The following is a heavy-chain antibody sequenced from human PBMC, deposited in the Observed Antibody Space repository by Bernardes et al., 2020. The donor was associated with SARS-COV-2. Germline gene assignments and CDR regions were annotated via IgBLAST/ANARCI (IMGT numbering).Heavy chain of an antibody. V-gene: IGHV2-70*11. D-gene: IGHD6-13*01. CDR2: IDWDDDK. CDR1: GFSLSSSGMC. Sequence: SGPTLVKPTQTLTLTCTFSGFSLSSSGMCVSWIRQPPGKALEWLARIDWDDDKYYRTSLKTRLTISKDTSKNQVVLTMTNMDPVDTATYYCARARIAAAGRVLDPWGQGTLVTVSS. CDR3: ARARIAAAGRVLDP. J-gene: IGHJ5*02.